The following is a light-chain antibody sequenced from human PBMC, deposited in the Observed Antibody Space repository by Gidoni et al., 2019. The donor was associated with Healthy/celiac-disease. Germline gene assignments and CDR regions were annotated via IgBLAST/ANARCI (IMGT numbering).Light chain of an antibody. CDR2: AAS. J-gene: IGKJ2*01. CDR3: QQSYSTPRT. Sequence: DIQMTPYPSSLSASVGDRVTITCRASQSISSYLKWYQQKPGKAPKLLIYAASRFQSGVSSRCSGSCAGTDFTLTISSLQPEDFATYCCQQSYSTPRTFGQGTKLEIK. V-gene: IGKV1-39*01. CDR1: QSISSY.